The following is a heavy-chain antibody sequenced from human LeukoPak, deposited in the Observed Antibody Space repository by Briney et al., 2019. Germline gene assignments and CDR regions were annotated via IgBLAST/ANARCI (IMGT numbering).Heavy chain of an antibody. J-gene: IGHJ4*02. V-gene: IGHV5-10-1*01. Sequence: GESLRISCNGSGYXFTRYWISWVRQMPGKGLEWMGRIDPSDSYTNYSPSFQGHVTISADKSISTAYLPWSSLKASDTAMYYCARHPHCSGGTCLSAFDHWGQGTLVTVSS. CDR2: IDPSDSYT. CDR1: GYXFTRYW. CDR3: ARHPHCSGGTCLSAFDH. D-gene: IGHD2-15*01.